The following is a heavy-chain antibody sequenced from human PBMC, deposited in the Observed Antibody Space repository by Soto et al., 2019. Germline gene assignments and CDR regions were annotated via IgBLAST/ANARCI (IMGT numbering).Heavy chain of an antibody. CDR3: ARDGTGTTGNYYYYGMDV. CDR2: NSSSSSYI. V-gene: IGHV3-21*01. D-gene: IGHD1-1*01. Sequence: SLRLSCAASGFTFSSYSMNWVRQAPGKGLEWVSSNSSSSSYIYYADSVKSRFTIYRDNAKNSLYMQKNSQRAEVTAFFYCARDGTGTTGNYYYYGMDVWGQGTTVTVSS. CDR1: GFTFSSYS. J-gene: IGHJ6*02.